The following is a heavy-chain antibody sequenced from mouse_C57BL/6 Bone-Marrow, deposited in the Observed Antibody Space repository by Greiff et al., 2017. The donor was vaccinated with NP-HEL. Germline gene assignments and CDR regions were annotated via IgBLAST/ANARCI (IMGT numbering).Heavy chain of an antibody. Sequence: EVQLQQSGAELVRPGASVELSCTASGFNIKDDYMHWVKQRPEQGLEWIGWIDPENGDTEYASKFQGKATITADTSSNTAYLQLSSLTSEDTADYSSTTNDYRAWFAYWGQGTLVTVSA. V-gene: IGHV14-4*01. CDR1: GFNIKDDY. CDR2: IDPENGDT. D-gene: IGHD2-4*01. CDR3: TTNDYRAWFAY. J-gene: IGHJ3*01.